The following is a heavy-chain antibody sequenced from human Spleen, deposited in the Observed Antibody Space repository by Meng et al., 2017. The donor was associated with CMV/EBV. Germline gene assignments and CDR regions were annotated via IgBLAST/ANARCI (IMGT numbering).Heavy chain of an antibody. CDR2: ISSDGSDE. CDR1: GFTFSNFP. CDR3: AKTGGIAVAGFDY. Sequence: CAVSGFTFSNFPLHWVRQAPGKGVAWVAGISSDGSDEYYADSVRGRFTISRDNSKNTLYLQMNSLRIEDTAVYYCAKTGGIAVAGFDYWGQGTLVTVSS. D-gene: IGHD6-19*01. J-gene: IGHJ4*02. V-gene: IGHV3-30*04.